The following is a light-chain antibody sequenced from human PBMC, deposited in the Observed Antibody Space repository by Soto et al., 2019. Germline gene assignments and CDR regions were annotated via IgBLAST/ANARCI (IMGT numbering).Light chain of an antibody. CDR1: SSDVGGYNY. Sequence: QSALTQPASVSGSPGQSITISCTGTSSDVGGYNYVSWYQQHPGKAPKFMIYEVSNRPSGVSNRFSGSKSGNTASLTISGLQAEDEADYYCSSYTSSSTGYVFGTGTKVTVL. CDR3: SSYTSSSTGYV. J-gene: IGLJ1*01. CDR2: EVS. V-gene: IGLV2-14*01.